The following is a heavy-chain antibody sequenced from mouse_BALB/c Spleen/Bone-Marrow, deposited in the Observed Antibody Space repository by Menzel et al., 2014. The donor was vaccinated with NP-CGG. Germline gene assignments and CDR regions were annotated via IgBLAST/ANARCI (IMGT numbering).Heavy chain of an antibody. J-gene: IGHJ4*01. CDR1: GYTFTSYT. CDR2: INPSSGYT. Sequence: QVQLQQSGAELAGPGASVKMSCKASGYTFTSYTMHWVKQRPGQGLEWIGYINPSSGYTNYNQKFKDKATLTADKSSSTAYMQLSSLTPEDSAVYYCAYGNYGYAMDYWGQGTSVTVSS. CDR3: AYGNYGYAMDY. V-gene: IGHV1-4*01. D-gene: IGHD2-10*02.